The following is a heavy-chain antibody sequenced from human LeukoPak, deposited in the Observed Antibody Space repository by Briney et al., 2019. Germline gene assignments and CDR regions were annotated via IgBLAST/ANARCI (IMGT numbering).Heavy chain of an antibody. V-gene: IGHV4-38-2*02. CDR3: ARDWTSNIDY. CDR1: GYSISSGYY. D-gene: IGHD3/OR15-3a*01. J-gene: IGHJ4*02. Sequence: SETLSLTCAVSGYSISSGYYWGWIRQPPGKGLEWIGSISHSGRTYYNPSLKSRVTISVVTSKNHFSLELSSVTAADKAVYYCARDWTSNIDYWGQGTLVTVSS. CDR2: ISHSGRT.